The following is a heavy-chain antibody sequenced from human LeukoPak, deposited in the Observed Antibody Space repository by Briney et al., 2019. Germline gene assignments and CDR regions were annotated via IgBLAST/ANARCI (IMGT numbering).Heavy chain of an antibody. CDR2: MYYSGSP. CDR1: GGSISSSGYY. Sequence: PSETLSLTCTVSGGSISSSGYYWSWIRQHPGKGLEWIGYMYYSGSPYYNLSLKSRVTISVDTSKNQFSLKLSSVTAADTAVYYCARVSAYGDSYGWFDPWGQGTLVTVSS. D-gene: IGHD5-18*01. J-gene: IGHJ5*02. CDR3: ARVSAYGDSYGWFDP. V-gene: IGHV4-31*03.